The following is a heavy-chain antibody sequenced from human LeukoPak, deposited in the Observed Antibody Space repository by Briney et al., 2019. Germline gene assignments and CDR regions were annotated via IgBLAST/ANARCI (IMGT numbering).Heavy chain of an antibody. D-gene: IGHD3-3*01. CDR3: ARALPGGYDFWSGYSPPPHAFDI. J-gene: IGHJ3*02. CDR2: IIPIFGTA. CDR1: GGTFSSYA. V-gene: IGHV1-69*13. Sequence: SVKVSRKASGGTFSSYAIGWVRQAPGQGLEWMGGIIPIFGTANYAQKFQGRVTITADESTSTAYMELSSLRSEDTAVYYCARALPGGYDFWSGYSPPPHAFDIWGQGTMVTVSS.